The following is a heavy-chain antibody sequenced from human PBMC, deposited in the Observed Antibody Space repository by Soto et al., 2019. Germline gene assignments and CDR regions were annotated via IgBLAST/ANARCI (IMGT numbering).Heavy chain of an antibody. D-gene: IGHD5-12*01. J-gene: IGHJ4*02. CDR3: ARDNPLVATIGNY. V-gene: IGHV3-21*01. Sequence: VGSLTLSCSASGYTFSSYFMHWVRQAPGKGLEWVSSISSSSSYIYYADSVKGRFTISRDNAKNSLYLQMNSLRAEDTAVYYCARDNPLVATIGNYWGQGTLVTVSS. CDR2: ISSSSSYI. CDR1: GYTFSSYF.